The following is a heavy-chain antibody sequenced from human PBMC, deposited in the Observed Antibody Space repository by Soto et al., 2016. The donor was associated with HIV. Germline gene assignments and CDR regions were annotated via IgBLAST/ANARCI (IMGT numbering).Heavy chain of an antibody. Sequence: EVQLVESGGGVVRPGGSLRLSCAASGFTFDDYGITWVRQVPGKGLEWVSGFNWNGDITGYADSVKGRFTISRDNAKNSLYLQMKSLRVKDTALYYCAAIGRVGARRGAFDIWGQGTMVTVSS. CDR2: FNWNGDIT. V-gene: IGHV3-20*04. CDR1: GFTFDDYG. CDR3: AAIGRVGARRGAFDI. J-gene: IGHJ3*02. D-gene: IGHD1-26*01.